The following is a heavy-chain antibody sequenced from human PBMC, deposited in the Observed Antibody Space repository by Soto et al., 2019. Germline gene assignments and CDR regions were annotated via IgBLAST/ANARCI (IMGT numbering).Heavy chain of an antibody. CDR2: IDPSDSQT. V-gene: IGHV5-10-1*01. CDR1: GYSFAGYW. D-gene: IGHD6-13*01. CDR3: AREVAAAGRLLYYYYYGMDV. Sequence: GESLKISCKGSGYSFAGYWITWVRQKPGKGLEWMGRIDPSDSQTYYSPSFRGHVTISVTKSITTVFLQWSSLRASDTAMYYCAREVAAAGRLLYYYYYGMDVWGQGTTVTVSS. J-gene: IGHJ6*02.